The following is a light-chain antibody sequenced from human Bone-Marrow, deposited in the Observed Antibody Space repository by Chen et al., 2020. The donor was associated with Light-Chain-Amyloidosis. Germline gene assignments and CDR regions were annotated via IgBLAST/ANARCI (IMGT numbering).Light chain of an antibody. Sequence: EIVLTQSPGTLSLSPGEGANLSCRASQTISSNYLTWYQKKFGHAPRLLIYGSSSRATGIPDRFTGSGSGTDFTLTINRLEPEDFAMYYCQQYGTSPLTFGGGTKVEIK. CDR2: GSS. V-gene: IGKV3-20*01. CDR3: QQYGTSPLT. CDR1: QTISSNY. J-gene: IGKJ4*01.